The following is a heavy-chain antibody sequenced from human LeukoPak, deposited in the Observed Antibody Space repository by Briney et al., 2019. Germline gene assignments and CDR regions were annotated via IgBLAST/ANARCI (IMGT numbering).Heavy chain of an antibody. J-gene: IGHJ4*02. D-gene: IGHD6-13*01. V-gene: IGHV3-30*03. CDR1: GFTFSRYG. Sequence: PGGSLRLSCAGSGFTFSRYGMHWVRQAPGKGLEWVAVISYDGSNKYYADSVKGRFTISRDNSKNTLYLQMNSLRGDDTAIYYCARELAAWGQGTLVTVSS. CDR2: ISYDGSNK. CDR3: ARELAA.